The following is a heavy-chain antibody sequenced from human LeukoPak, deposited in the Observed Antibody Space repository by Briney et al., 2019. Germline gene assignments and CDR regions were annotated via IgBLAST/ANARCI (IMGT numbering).Heavy chain of an antibody. CDR2: IYHSGST. D-gene: IGHD5-18*01. Sequence: SETLSLTCTLSGGSLSTYYWSWIRQPPGKGLEWIGYIYHSGSTNYNPSLKSRVTISVDTSKNQFSLKLSSVTAAETAVYYCARGGGYASPIGYWGQGALVTVSS. J-gene: IGHJ4*02. CDR3: ARGGGYASPIGY. CDR1: GGSLSTYY. V-gene: IGHV4-59*01.